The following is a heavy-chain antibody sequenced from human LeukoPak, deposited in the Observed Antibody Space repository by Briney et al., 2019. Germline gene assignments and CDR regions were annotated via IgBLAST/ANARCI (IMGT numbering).Heavy chain of an antibody. CDR3: ARARPPKKYSSSLGY. J-gene: IGHJ4*02. V-gene: IGHV1-2*02. Sequence: VASVKVSCKVSGYTLTELSMHWVRQAPGQGLEWMGWINPNSGGTNYAQKFQGRVTMTRDTSISTAYMELSRLRSDDTAVYYCARARPPKKYSSSLGYWGQGTLVTVSS. CDR2: INPNSGGT. D-gene: IGHD6-6*01. CDR1: GYTLTELS.